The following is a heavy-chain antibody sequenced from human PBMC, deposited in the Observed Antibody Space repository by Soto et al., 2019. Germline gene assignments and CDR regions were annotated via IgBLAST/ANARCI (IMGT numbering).Heavy chain of an antibody. Sequence: GGSLRFSCTVSGFSVTNSYINWVRQAPGKGLEWVSILYSSGTTYYADSVRGRFTVSRDDSKNTLFLHMNSLRADDTAVYYCARDWSKFSYNYPYYYAMDAWGQGTTVTVSS. CDR3: ARDWSKFSYNYPYYYAMDA. J-gene: IGHJ6*02. CDR1: GFSVTNSY. V-gene: IGHV3-53*01. CDR2: LYSSGTT. D-gene: IGHD5-18*01.